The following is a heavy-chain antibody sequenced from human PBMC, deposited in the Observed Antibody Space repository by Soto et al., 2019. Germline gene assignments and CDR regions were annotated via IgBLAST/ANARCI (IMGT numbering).Heavy chain of an antibody. J-gene: IGHJ4*02. CDR2: ISYDGSNK. CDR1: GFTFSSYA. V-gene: IGHV3-30-3*01. CDR3: ARERGYYGGSPWFGY. D-gene: IGHD4-17*01. Sequence: QVQLVESGGGVVQPGRSLRLSCAASGFTFSSYAMHWVRQAPGKGLEWVAVISYDGSNKYYADSVKGRFTISRDNSKNARHLQINSLTAADTAGYYCARERGYYGGSPWFGYWGQGTLVTVSS.